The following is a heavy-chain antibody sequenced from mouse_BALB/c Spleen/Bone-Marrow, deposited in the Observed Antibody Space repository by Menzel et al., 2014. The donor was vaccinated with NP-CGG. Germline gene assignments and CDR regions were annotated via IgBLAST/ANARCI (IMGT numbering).Heavy chain of an antibody. D-gene: IGHD4-1*01. J-gene: IGHJ2*01. CDR3: ARNWDVDY. V-gene: IGHV1S135*01. CDR2: IDPFNGAT. CDR1: GYSFTSYY. Sequence: EVQLQESGPELMKPGASVKISCKASGYSFTSYYMHWVKQSHGKSLEWIGYIDPFNGATSYNQKFKGKATLTVDKSSSTAYMHLSSLISEDSAVYYCARNWDVDYWGQGTTLTVSS.